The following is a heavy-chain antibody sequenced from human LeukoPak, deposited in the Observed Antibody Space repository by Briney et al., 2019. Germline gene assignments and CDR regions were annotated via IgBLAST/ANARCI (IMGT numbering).Heavy chain of an antibody. CDR2: IIPIFGTA. V-gene: IGHV1-69*06. CDR1: GYTFTGYY. J-gene: IGHJ5*02. CDR3: ACSEDSSGYYHGSWFDP. D-gene: IGHD3-22*01. Sequence: SVKVSCKASGYTFTGYYMHWVRQAPGQGLEWMGGIIPIFGTANYAQKFQGRVTITADKSTSTAYMELSSLRSEDTAVYYCACSEDSSGYYHGSWFDPWGQGTLVTVSS.